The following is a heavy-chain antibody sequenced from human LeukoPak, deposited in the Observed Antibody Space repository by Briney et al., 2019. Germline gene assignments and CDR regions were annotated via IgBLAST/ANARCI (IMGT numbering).Heavy chain of an antibody. J-gene: IGHJ3*01. D-gene: IGHD3-22*01. CDR1: GYTLTELS. CDR3: ATQYDYDRSAYYLRAFDL. CDR2: YDPGEGER. Sequence: ASVKVSCKVSGYTLTELSMHWVRQAPGKGLEWMGSYDPGEGERINAQKFQGRVTLTEDTSTDTAYMELSSLRSEDTAVCYCATQYDYDRSAYYLRAFDLWGQGTKVTVSS. V-gene: IGHV1-24*01.